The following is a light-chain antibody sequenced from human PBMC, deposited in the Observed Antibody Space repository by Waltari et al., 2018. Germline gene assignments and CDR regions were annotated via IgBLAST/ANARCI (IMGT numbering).Light chain of an antibody. CDR1: TSNIGAGCS. V-gene: IGLV1-40*01. CDR2: GNN. Sequence: QSVLAQPPSVSGAPGQRVTIPCTGSTSNIGAGCSLHWYQQLPGTAPKLLICGNNNRPSGVPDRFSGSQSGTSASLAITGLQAEDEASYYCQSYDTNLVVFGGGTKLTVL. CDR3: QSYDTNLVV. J-gene: IGLJ2*01.